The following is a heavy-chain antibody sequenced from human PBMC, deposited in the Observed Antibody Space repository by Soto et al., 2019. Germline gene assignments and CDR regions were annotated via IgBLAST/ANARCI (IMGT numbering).Heavy chain of an antibody. Sequence: GGSLRLSCAASGFTFSSYAINWGRQAPGKGLEWVSTISGSGDITYYADSVKGRFTISRDNSKNTLFLQMNSLTAEDTATYHWQTENTGWPNWFDPWGQGNQVTVSA. J-gene: IGHJ5*02. CDR2: ISGSGDIT. CDR3: QTENTGWPNWFDP. D-gene: IGHD6-19*01. V-gene: IGHV3-23*01. CDR1: GFTFSSYA.